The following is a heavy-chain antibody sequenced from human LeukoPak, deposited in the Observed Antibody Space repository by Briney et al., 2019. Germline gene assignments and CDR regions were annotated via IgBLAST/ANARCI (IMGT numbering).Heavy chain of an antibody. D-gene: IGHD3-10*01. CDR2: IYYSGST. CDR1: GGSISSSSYY. J-gene: IGHJ5*02. V-gene: IGHV4-39*01. Sequence: SETLSLTCTVSGGSISSSSYYWGWIRQPPGKGLEWIGSIYYSGSTYYNPSLKSRVTISVDTSKNQFSLKLSSVTAADTAVYYCARNARYYYGSGSLPTWGQGTLVTVSS. CDR3: ARNARYYYGSGSLPT.